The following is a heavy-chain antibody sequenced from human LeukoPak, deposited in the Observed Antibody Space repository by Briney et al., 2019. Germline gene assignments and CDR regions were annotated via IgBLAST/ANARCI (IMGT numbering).Heavy chain of an antibody. CDR3: ARGISPYYYDSSGYPFQH. CDR2: IDYSGSA. CDR1: GGSISSYY. J-gene: IGHJ1*01. Sequence: HSETLSLTCTVSGGSISSYYWSWIRQPPGKGLEWIGYIDYSGSANYNPSLKSRVAISVDTSKNQFSLKLSSVTAADTAIYYCARGISPYYYDSSGYPFQHWGQGTLLTVSS. V-gene: IGHV4-59*01. D-gene: IGHD3-22*01.